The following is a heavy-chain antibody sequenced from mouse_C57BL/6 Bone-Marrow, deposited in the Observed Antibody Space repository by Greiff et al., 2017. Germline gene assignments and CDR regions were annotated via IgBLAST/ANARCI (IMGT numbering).Heavy chain of an antibody. V-gene: IGHV1-50*01. CDR3: ACICDGYPWAMYY. CDR1: GYTFTSYW. D-gene: IGHD2-3*01. Sequence: QVQLQQPGAELVKPGASVKLSCKASGYTFTSYWMQWVKQRPGQGLEWIGEIDPSDSYTNYNQKFKGKATLTVDTSSSTAYMQLSSLTSEAAAFYYCACICDGYPWAMYYWGQGNSVTVSS. J-gene: IGHJ4*01. CDR2: IDPSDSYT.